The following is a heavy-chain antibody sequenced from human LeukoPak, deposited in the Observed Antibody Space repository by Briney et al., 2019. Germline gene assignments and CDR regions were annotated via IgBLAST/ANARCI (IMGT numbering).Heavy chain of an antibody. Sequence: GGSLRLSCAASGFTFSSYWMHWVRQAPGKGLVWVSRINSDESSTSYADSVKGRFTISRDNAKNTLYLQMNSLRAEDTAVYYCARAHPEYSSSSRYWYFDLWGRGTLVTVSS. CDR2: INSDESST. D-gene: IGHD6-6*01. V-gene: IGHV3-74*01. CDR1: GFTFSSYW. J-gene: IGHJ2*01. CDR3: ARAHPEYSSSSRYWYFDL.